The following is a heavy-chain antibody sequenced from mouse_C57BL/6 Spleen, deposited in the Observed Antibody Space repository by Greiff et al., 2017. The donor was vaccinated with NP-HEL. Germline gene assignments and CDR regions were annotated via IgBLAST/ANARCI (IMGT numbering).Heavy chain of an antibody. CDR1: GYSFTGYF. CDR2: INPYNGDT. J-gene: IGHJ3*01. CDR3: ARGEEIWDYYGSSFAY. D-gene: IGHD1-1*01. Sequence: VHVKQSGPELVKPGASVKISCKASGYSFTGYFMNWVKQSHGKSLEWIGRINPYNGDTFYNQKFKGKATLTVDKSSSTAHMELLSLTSEDFAVYYCARGEEIWDYYGSSFAYWGQGTLVTVSA. V-gene: IGHV1-37*01.